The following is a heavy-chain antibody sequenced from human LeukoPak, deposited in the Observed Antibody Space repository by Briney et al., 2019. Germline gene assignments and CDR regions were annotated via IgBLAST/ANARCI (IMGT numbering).Heavy chain of an antibody. Sequence: SETLSLTCAVYGGSFSGYYWSWIRQHPGKGLEWIGYIYYSGSTYYNPSLKSRVTITVDTSKNQFSLKLSSVTAADTAVYYCARDRSSGWYHFDYWGQGTLVTVSS. D-gene: IGHD6-19*01. CDR1: GGSFSGYY. CDR2: IYYSGST. V-gene: IGHV4-31*11. CDR3: ARDRSSGWYHFDY. J-gene: IGHJ4*02.